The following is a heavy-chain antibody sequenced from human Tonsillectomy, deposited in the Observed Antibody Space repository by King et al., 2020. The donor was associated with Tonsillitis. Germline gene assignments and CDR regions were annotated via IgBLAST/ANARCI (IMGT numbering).Heavy chain of an antibody. J-gene: IGHJ4*02. CDR3: GRMEFWIGYFEYFDF. V-gene: IGHV2-26*01. CDR2: IFSIDEK. Sequence: VTLNESGPVLVKPTETLTLTCTVSGFSLSNARLGVSWIRQPPGKALECLAHIFSIDEKSYSTSLKSRLTISKDTSKSQAVLTMTNMDPVDTATYYCGRMEFWIGYFEYFDFGGQGTLVTVAS. D-gene: IGHD3-3*01. CDR1: GFSLSNARLG.